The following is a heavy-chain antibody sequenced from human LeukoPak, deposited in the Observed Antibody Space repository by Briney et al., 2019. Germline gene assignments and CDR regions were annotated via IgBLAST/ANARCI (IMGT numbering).Heavy chain of an antibody. D-gene: IGHD6-19*01. Sequence: GGSLRLSCAASGFTFGSYAMSWVRQAPGKGLEWVSGISGSGGSTYYADSVKGRFTISRDNSKNTLYLQMNGLRAEDTAVYFCSGGGGWQGFDYWGQGTLVTVSS. CDR2: ISGSGGST. V-gene: IGHV3-23*01. J-gene: IGHJ4*02. CDR3: SGGGGWQGFDY. CDR1: GFTFGSYA.